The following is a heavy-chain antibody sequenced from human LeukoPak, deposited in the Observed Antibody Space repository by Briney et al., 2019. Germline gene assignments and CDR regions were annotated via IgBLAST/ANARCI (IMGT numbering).Heavy chain of an antibody. Sequence: SETLSLTCTVSGFPTSTDYWSWIRQPAGKGLEWIGRIYAGRNTDHNPSLKSRVTMSLDSSKNQFSLRLTSVNAADTAVYYCAREHKEYDGDGYYYGYWGQGTLVTVSS. CDR1: GFPTSTDY. V-gene: IGHV4-4*07. D-gene: IGHD2-21*02. J-gene: IGHJ4*02. CDR3: AREHKEYDGDGYYYGY. CDR2: IYAGRNT.